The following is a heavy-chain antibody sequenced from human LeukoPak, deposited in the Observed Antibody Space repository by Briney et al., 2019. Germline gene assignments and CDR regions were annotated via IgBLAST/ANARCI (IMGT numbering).Heavy chain of an antibody. CDR2: ISSSGGST. CDR1: GFSFSSYT. J-gene: IGHJ2*01. CDR3: ARSKRWLEHYWYSDL. Sequence: PGGSLRLSCAASGFSFSSYTMHWVRQAPGKGLEYVSAISSSGGSTYYVNSVKGRFTISRDNSKHTLYLQMGSLRAEDMAVYYCARSKRWLEHYWYSDLWGRGTLVTVSS. V-gene: IGHV3-64*01. D-gene: IGHD5-24*01.